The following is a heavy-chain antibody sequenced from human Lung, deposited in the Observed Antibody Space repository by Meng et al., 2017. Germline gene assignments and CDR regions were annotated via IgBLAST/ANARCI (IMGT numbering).Heavy chain of an antibody. J-gene: IGHJ4*02. CDR1: GYTFPDYW. CDR3: ARDEDISAAGKLFGDY. V-gene: IGHV1-2*06. CDR2: INPKSGDT. D-gene: IGHD6-13*01. Sequence: VLLVKSGPELKKPAASLKCSCNASGYTFPDYWLHWVRRAPGQGLEWMGRINPKSGDTHYAQRFQGRVTMIGDTSISTAYMELSGLRSDDTAMYYCARDEDISAAGKLFGDYWGQGTLVTVSS.